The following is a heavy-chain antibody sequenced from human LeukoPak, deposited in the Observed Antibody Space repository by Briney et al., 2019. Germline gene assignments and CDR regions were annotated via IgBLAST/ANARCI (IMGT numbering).Heavy chain of an antibody. Sequence: ASVKVSCKASGNTFTGYYMHWVRQAPGQGLEWMGWINPNSGGTNYAQKFQGRVTMTRDTSISTAYMELSRLRSDDTAVYYCARETDIVATTAADAFDIWGQGTMVTVSS. CDR1: GNTFTGYY. V-gene: IGHV1-2*02. J-gene: IGHJ3*02. D-gene: IGHD5-12*01. CDR3: ARETDIVATTAADAFDI. CDR2: INPNSGGT.